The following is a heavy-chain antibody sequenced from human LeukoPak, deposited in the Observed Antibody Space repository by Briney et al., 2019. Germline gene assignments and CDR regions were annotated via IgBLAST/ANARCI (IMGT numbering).Heavy chain of an antibody. D-gene: IGHD3-3*01. CDR2: IYYSGST. Sequence: SETLSLTCTVSGGSISSYYWSWIRQPPGKGLEWIGYIYYSGSTNYNPSLKSRVTISVDTSQNQFSLKLSSVTAADTAVYYCARGGDDFWSGYYFSRLDPWGQGTLVTVSS. CDR1: GGSISSYY. CDR3: ARGGDDFWSGYYFSRLDP. J-gene: IGHJ5*02. V-gene: IGHV4-59*01.